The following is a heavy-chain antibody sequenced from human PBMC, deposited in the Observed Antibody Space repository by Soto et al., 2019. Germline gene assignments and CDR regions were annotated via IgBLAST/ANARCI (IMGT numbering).Heavy chain of an antibody. CDR1: GGSINSGGHY. CDR2: IFNSGTI. V-gene: IGHV4-31*03. Sequence: QVQLQESGPGLVKPSQTLSLTCTVSGGSINSGGHYWSWIRQHPGKGLEWIGYIFNSGTIYYNPSLKSRVTISVDTSKNQFSLKLNSVTAADTAVYYCARDRVYQVWGQGTKVTVSS. CDR3: ARDRVYQV. D-gene: IGHD6-6*01. J-gene: IGHJ6*02.